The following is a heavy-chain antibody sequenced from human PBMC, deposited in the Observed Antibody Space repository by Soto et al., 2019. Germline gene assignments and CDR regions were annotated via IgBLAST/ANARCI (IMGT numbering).Heavy chain of an antibody. J-gene: IGHJ4*02. CDR3: AREEYSYGPLNY. Sequence: PSETLSLTCIVSGGSISSYSYYWGWLRPPPGKGLEWIGSIYYSGNTYYNPTLKSRVTISVDTSKNQFSLKLSSVTAADTAVYYCAREEYSYGPLNYWGQGTLVTVSS. CDR2: IYYSGNT. D-gene: IGHD5-18*01. CDR1: GGSISSYSYY. V-gene: IGHV4-39*07.